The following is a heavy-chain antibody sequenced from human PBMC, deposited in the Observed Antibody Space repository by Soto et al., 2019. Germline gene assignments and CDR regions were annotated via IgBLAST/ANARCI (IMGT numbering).Heavy chain of an antibody. D-gene: IGHD5-18*01. CDR1: GGSISSGGYY. CDR3: ATRYSYGPFDY. CDR2: IYYSGST. V-gene: IGHV4-31*02. J-gene: IGHJ4*02. Sequence: LCGGSISSGGYYWRWIRQHPGKGLEWIGYIYYSGSTYYNPSLKSRVTISVDTSKNQFSLKLSSVTAADTAVYYCATRYSYGPFDYWGQGTLVTVSS.